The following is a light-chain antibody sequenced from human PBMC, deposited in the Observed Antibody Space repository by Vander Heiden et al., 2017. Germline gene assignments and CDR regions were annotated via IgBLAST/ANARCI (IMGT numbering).Light chain of an antibody. J-gene: IGKJ5*01. CDR1: QSVSSY. V-gene: IGKV3-11*01. Sequence: DIVLPPSPPPLSFSPGERATLSCRASQSVSSYLAWYQQKPGQAPRLLIYDASNRATGIPARFSGSGSGTDFTLTISSLEPEDFAVYYCQQRSNWPPITFGQGTRLEIK. CDR2: DAS. CDR3: QQRSNWPPIT.